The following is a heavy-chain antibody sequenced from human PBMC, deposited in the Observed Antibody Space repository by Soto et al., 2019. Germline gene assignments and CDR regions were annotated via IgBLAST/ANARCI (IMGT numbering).Heavy chain of an antibody. V-gene: IGHV1-46*01. CDR1: GYTFTSYY. Sequence: QVQLVQSGAEVKKPGASVKVSCKASGYTFTSYYMHWVRQAPGQGLEWMGIINPSGGSTSYAQKVQGRVTMTRDTSTSTVYMGLSSLRSEDTAVYYCARGVVRLEYSGTTNPLDYWGQGTLVTVSS. CDR2: INPSGGST. CDR3: ARGVVRLEYSGTTNPLDY. D-gene: IGHD1-26*01. J-gene: IGHJ4*02.